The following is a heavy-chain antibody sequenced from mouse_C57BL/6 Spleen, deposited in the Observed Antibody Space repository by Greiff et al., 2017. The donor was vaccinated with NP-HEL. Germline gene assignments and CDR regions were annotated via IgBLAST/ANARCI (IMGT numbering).Heavy chain of an antibody. D-gene: IGHD1-1*01. CDR2: IWTGGGK. J-gene: IGHJ4*01. Sequence: VQLVESGPGLVAPSQSLSITCTASGFSLTSYAISWVRQPPGKGLEWIGVIWTGGGKNYYSALKSRLSISKDNSKSQVFLKMNSLQTDDTARDYCARVYYGSSYGAMDYWGQGTSVTVSS. CDR1: GFSLTSYA. CDR3: ARVYYGSSYGAMDY. V-gene: IGHV2-9-1*01.